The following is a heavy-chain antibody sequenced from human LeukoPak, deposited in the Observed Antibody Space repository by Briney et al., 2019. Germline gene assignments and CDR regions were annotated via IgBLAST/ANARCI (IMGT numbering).Heavy chain of an antibody. D-gene: IGHD3/OR15-3a*01. CDR2: IIPIFGTA. V-gene: IGHV1-69*05. J-gene: IGHJ4*02. Sequence: GASVKVSCKASGGPFSSYAISWVRQAPGQGLELMGRIIPIFGTANYAQKFQGRVTITTDESTSTAYMELSSLRSEDTALYYCARDVQDSYFDYWGQGTLVTVSS. CDR3: ARDVQDSYFDY. CDR1: GGPFSSYA.